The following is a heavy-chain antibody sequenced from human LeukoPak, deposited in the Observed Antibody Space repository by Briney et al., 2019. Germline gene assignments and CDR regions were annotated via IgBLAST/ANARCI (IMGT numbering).Heavy chain of an antibody. CDR3: ASFGSNDYYYGLDV. V-gene: IGHV4-4*08. CDR1: GGXISTHF. J-gene: IGHJ6*02. CDR2: IYFSGTT. Sequence: SETLSLTCTVSGGXISTHFCSWIRQPPGKGLECIGYIYFSGTTHYNPSLKSRATMSLDTSKNQFSLNLSSVTAADTAVYYCASFGSNDYYYGLDVWGQGTTVTVSS. D-gene: IGHD2-8*01.